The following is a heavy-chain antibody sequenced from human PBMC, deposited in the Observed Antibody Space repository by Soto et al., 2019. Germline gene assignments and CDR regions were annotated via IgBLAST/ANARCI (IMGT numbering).Heavy chain of an antibody. CDR1: GGSISSYY. J-gene: IGHJ6*02. D-gene: IGHD3-10*01. Sequence: LSLTCTVSGGSISSYYWSWIRQPPGKGLEWIGYIYYSGSTNYNPPLKSRVTISVDTSKNQFSLKLSSVTAADTAVYYCARVRSMVRGVNPSMDVWGQGTTVTVSS. V-gene: IGHV4-59*01. CDR2: IYYSGST. CDR3: ARVRSMVRGVNPSMDV.